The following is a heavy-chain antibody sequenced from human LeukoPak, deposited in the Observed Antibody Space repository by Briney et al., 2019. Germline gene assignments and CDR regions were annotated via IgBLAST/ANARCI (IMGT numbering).Heavy chain of an antibody. Sequence: PGGSLRLSCAASGFTFSSYEMNWVRQAPGKGLEWVSYISSSGSTIYYADSVKGRFTISRDKSRNTLYLQMNSLRVEDTAVYYCAAPGEARFSTKGAFDIWGQGTMVTVSP. D-gene: IGHD6-13*01. CDR1: GFTFSSYE. CDR3: AAPGEARFSTKGAFDI. CDR2: ISSSGSTI. J-gene: IGHJ3*02. V-gene: IGHV3-48*03.